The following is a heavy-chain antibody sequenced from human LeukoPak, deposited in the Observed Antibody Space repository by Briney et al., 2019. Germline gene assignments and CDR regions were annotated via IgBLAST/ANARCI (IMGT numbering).Heavy chain of an antibody. CDR2: IYYSGST. CDR3: ARLRYYGSGSYFRSWVNYYYYYMDV. Sequence: SETLSLTCTVSGGSISSSSYYWGWIRQPPGKGLEWIGSIYYSGSTYYNPSLKSRVTISVDTSKNQFSLKLSSVTAADTAVYYCARLRYYGSGSYFRSWVNYYYYYMDVWGKGTTVTISS. D-gene: IGHD3-10*01. CDR1: GGSISSSSYY. J-gene: IGHJ6*03. V-gene: IGHV4-39*01.